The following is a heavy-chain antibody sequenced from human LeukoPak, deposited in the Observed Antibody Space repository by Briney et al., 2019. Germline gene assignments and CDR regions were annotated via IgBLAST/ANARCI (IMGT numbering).Heavy chain of an antibody. D-gene: IGHD1-26*01. CDR3: VRDRELTY. CDR1: DGSISIYY. V-gene: IGHV4-4*08. Sequence: SVTLSLTCTVSDGSISIYYWSWVRQPPGKGLEWIGYIYSSGNTIYNPSLKSRVTISVDTSKNQFSLKLSSVTAADTAVYYCVRDRELTYWGQGTLVTVSS. J-gene: IGHJ4*02. CDR2: IYSSGNT.